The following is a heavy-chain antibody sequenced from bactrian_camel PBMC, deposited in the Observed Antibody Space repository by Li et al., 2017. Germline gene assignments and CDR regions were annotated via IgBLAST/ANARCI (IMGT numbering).Heavy chain of an antibody. CDR1: GFTSSSVY. Sequence: DVQLVESGGGSVQVGGSLRLSCRASGFTSSSVYMAWFRQAPGKEREGVANIWTADHTTYYADSVRGRFTISHDSATNTMYLQMNSLKPEDSAMYYCAAQTRLSARPLAFREADFAYWGQG. D-gene: IGHD1*01. CDR2: IWTADHTT. CDR3: AAQTRLSARPLAFREADFAY. J-gene: IGHJ6*01. V-gene: IGHV3S40*01.